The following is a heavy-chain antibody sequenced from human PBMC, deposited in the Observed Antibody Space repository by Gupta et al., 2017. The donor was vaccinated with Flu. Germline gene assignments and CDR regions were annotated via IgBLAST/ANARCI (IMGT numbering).Heavy chain of an antibody. V-gene: IGHV3-7*01. CDR1: GFTLSNDW. CDR2: IRHDGRLT. D-gene: IGHD4-17*01. CDR3: ARVYGDYDLMDV. J-gene: IGHJ6*02. Sequence: EVQVVESGGGLVQPGGSLRLSCAASGFTLSNDWMSLVRQAPGKGLQWVANIRHDGRLTFYVDSVKGRFTISRDITENTLYLQMNSLTVEDTAVYYCARVYGDYDLMDVCGQGTTVTVSS.